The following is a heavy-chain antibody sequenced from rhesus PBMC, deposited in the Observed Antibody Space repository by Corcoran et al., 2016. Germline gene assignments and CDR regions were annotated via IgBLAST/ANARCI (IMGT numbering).Heavy chain of an antibody. V-gene: IGHV4-160*01. CDR1: GYSISRNY. D-gene: IGHD3-40*01. Sequence: QVQLQESGPGLVTPSETLSLTCAVSGYSISRNYWSWIRKPPGKGLEWIGYIYGSDGSTYYNPTHKSRVTIATDTSKNHVSLKLTSVTAADTAVYYCTRDVDYDFDYWGQGVLVTVSS. J-gene: IGHJ4*01. CDR2: IYGSDGST. CDR3: TRDVDYDFDY.